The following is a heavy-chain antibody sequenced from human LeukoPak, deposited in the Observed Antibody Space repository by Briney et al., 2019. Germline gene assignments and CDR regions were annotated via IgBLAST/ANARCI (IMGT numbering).Heavy chain of an antibody. D-gene: IGHD2-2*01. V-gene: IGHV1-3*01. J-gene: IGHJ6*02. CDR2: INAGNGNI. CDR1: GHTSTTYA. CDR3: ARGYCSSTSCYMDV. Sequence: ASVKVSCKASGHTSTTYAIHWARQAPGQGLEWMGWINAGNGNIKYSQKFQGRVTITGDTSASTAYMELSSLRSEETAVYYCARGYCSSTSCYMDVWGQGTTVT.